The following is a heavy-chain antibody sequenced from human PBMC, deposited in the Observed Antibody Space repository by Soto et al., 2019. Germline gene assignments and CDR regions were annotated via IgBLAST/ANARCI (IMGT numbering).Heavy chain of an antibody. Sequence: PGGSLRLSCAASGFTFSSYDMHWVRQATGKGLEWVSAIGTAGDTYYPGSVKGRFTISRENAKNSLYLQMNSLRAEDTAVYYCARAKPTDYYDSSGYYRPRDYYYGMDVWGQGTTVTVSS. CDR3: ARAKPTDYYDSSGYYRPRDYYYGMDV. V-gene: IGHV3-13*01. J-gene: IGHJ6*02. CDR2: IGTAGDT. D-gene: IGHD3-22*01. CDR1: GFTFSSYD.